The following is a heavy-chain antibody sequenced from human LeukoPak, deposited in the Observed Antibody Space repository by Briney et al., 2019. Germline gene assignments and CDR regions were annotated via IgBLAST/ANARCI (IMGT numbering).Heavy chain of an antibody. Sequence: PSEALSLTCAVYGGSFSGYYWSWIRQPPGKGLEWIGEINHSGSTNYNPSLKSRVTISVDTSKNQFSLKLGSVTAADTAVYYCARGYGDFWSGSYGDWGQGTLVTVSS. CDR2: INHSGST. V-gene: IGHV4-34*01. CDR1: GGSFSGYY. CDR3: ARGYGDFWSGSYGD. D-gene: IGHD3-3*01. J-gene: IGHJ4*02.